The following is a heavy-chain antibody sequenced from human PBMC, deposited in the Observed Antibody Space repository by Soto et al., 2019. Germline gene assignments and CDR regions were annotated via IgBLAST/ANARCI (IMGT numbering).Heavy chain of an antibody. J-gene: IGHJ4*02. D-gene: IGHD6-19*01. V-gene: IGHV3-23*01. CDR1: GFTFSSYA. CDR3: AKTKTHSSGWPYFDY. CDR2: ISGSGGST. Sequence: GGSLRLSCAASGFTFSSYAMSWVRQAPGKGLEWVSAISGSGGSTYYADSVKGRFTISRDNSKNTLYLQMNSLRAEDTAVYYCAKTKTHSSGWPYFDYWGQGTLVTSPQ.